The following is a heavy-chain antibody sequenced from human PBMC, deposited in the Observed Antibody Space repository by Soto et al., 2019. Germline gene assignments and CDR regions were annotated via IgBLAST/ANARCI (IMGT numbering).Heavy chain of an antibody. CDR3: AHRGAEDWPLDY. Sequence: QITLKESVPTLGRPTQTLMLTCSFAGFSLSTSGVGVGWSRQPPGKALEWIAVIDWDDSKHYSPSLRSRLTITEDASKNQVVLTMTNMDPMDTGTYYCAHRGAEDWPLDYWGQGTLVPVSS. CDR2: IDWDDSK. D-gene: IGHD3-9*01. V-gene: IGHV2-5*02. J-gene: IGHJ4*02. CDR1: GFSLSTSGVG.